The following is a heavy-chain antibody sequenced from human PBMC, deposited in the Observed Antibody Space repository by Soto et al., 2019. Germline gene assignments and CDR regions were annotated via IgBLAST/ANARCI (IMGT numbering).Heavy chain of an antibody. CDR3: TKALPMLRFFNS. D-gene: IGHD5-12*01. CDR2: FIPVSNRP. CDR1: GGTFSTYV. V-gene: IGHV1-69*01. J-gene: IGHJ4*02. Sequence: QIQLVQSGAEMQKPGSSVKVSCKASGGTFSTYVINWVRQAPGQGLEWVGGFIPVSNRPSYAQKLQGRVTISADESSRTAYMELSSLRSDDTAVYYCTKALPMLRFFNSWGRGTLVTVSS.